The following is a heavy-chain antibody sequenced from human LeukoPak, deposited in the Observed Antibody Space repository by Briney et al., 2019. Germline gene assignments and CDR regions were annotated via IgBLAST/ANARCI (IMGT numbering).Heavy chain of an antibody. Sequence: SETLSLTCTVSGGSISSGDYYWRWIRQPPGKCLEWIGYIYYSGSTYYNPSLKSRVTISVDTSKNQFSLKLSSVTAADKAVYYCARLEYGDYDSNWFDPWGQGTLVTVSS. CDR3: ARLEYGDYDSNWFDP. CDR2: IYYSGST. V-gene: IGHV4-30-4*01. J-gene: IGHJ5*02. CDR1: GGSISSGDYY. D-gene: IGHD4-17*01.